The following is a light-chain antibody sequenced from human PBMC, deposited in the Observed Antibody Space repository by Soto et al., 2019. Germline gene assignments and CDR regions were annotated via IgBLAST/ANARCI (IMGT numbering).Light chain of an antibody. CDR3: SSYAGSNNYV. Sequence: QSALTQPPSASGSPGQSVTISCTGTSSDIGGYNYVSWYQQHPGKAPKLMIYDVTKRPSGVPDRFSGSRSANTASLTVSGLQAEDEADYYCSSYAGSNNYVFGTGTKVTVL. CDR2: DVT. CDR1: SSDIGGYNY. J-gene: IGLJ1*01. V-gene: IGLV2-8*01.